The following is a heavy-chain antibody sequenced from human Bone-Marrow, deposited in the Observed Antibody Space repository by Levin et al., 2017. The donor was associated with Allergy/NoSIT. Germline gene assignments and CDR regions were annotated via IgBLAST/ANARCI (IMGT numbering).Heavy chain of an antibody. V-gene: IGHV1-2*06. CDR2: INPNSGGT. CDR1: GYTFTGYY. J-gene: IGHJ5*02. CDR3: ARDQGTVTNNWFDP. D-gene: IGHD4-17*01. Sequence: ASVKVSCKASGYTFTGYYMHWVRQAPGQGLEWMGRINPNSGGTNYAQKFQGRVTMTRDTSISTAYMELSRLRSDDTAVYYCARDQGTVTNNWFDPWGQGTLVTVSS.